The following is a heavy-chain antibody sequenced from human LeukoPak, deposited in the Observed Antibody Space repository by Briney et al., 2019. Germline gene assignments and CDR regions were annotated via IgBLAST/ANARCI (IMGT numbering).Heavy chain of an antibody. CDR3: AREYGSGSSDAFDI. D-gene: IGHD3-10*01. CDR2: ISYDGSNK. Sequence: GGSLRLSCAASGFTFSSYAMHWVRQAPGKGLEWVAVISYDGSNKYYADSVKGRFTISRDNSKNTLYLQMNSLRAEDTAVYYCAREYGSGSSDAFDIWGQGTMVTVSS. J-gene: IGHJ3*02. CDR1: GFTFSSYA. V-gene: IGHV3-30*04.